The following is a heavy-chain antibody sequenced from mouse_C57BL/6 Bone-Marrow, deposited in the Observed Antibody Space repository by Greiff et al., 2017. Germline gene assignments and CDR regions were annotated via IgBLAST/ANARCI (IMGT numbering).Heavy chain of an antibody. Sequence: QVQLKESGAELMKPGASVKLSCKATGYTFTGYWIEWVKQRPGHGLEWIGEILPGSGSTNYNEKFKGKATLTADTSSNTAYMQLSSLTTEDSALYYCASTLYDGRDFDYWGQGTTLTVSS. CDR2: ILPGSGST. CDR3: ASTLYDGRDFDY. J-gene: IGHJ2*01. V-gene: IGHV1-9*01. CDR1: GYTFTGYW. D-gene: IGHD1-1*01.